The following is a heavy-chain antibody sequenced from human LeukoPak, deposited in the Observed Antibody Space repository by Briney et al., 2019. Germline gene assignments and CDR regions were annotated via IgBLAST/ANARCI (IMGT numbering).Heavy chain of an antibody. CDR1: GGSISSYY. CDR2: IYYSGST. CDR3: ARGSTDYYYYMDV. Sequence: SETLSLTCTVSGGSISSYYWSWIRRPPGKGLEWIGYIYYSGSTNYNPSLKSRVTISVDTSKNQFSLKLSSVTAADTAVYYCARGSTDYYYYMDVWGKGTTVTVSS. J-gene: IGHJ6*03. V-gene: IGHV4-59*01. D-gene: IGHD4-17*01.